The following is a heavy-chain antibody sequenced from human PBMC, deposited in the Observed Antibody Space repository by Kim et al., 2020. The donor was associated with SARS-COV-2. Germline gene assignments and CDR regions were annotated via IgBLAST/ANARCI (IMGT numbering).Heavy chain of an antibody. CDR1: GFTVSSNY. Sequence: GGSLRLSCAASGFTVSSNYMSWVRQAPGKGLEWVSVIYSGGSTYYADSVKGRFTISRDNSKNTLYLQMNSLRAEDTAVYYCARDRGDGYNLVLGYWGQGTLVTVSS. V-gene: IGHV3-53*01. CDR2: IYSGGST. D-gene: IGHD5-12*01. J-gene: IGHJ4*02. CDR3: ARDRGDGYNLVLGY.